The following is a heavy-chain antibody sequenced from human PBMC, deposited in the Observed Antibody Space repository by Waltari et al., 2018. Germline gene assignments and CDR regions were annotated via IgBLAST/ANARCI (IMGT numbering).Heavy chain of an antibody. Sequence: EVQLVESGGDLVQPGRSLSLSCDLSGFSSFDQGVHWVRQVPGKGMGWGSGISWLTKRIDYADSVKGRFTVSRDRAKKSLFLKMNSLRAEDTAVYYCARGLVGSTTALNYWGQGTLVTVAS. CDR1: GFSSFDQG. V-gene: IGHV3-9*02. D-gene: IGHD1-26*01. CDR3: ARGLVGSTTALNY. J-gene: IGHJ4*02. CDR2: ISWLTKRI.